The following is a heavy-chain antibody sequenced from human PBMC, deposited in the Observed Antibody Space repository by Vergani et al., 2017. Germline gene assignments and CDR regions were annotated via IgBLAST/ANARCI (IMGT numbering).Heavy chain of an antibody. CDR3: ARGALWWLRQIDS. CDR2: IYDSGDT. V-gene: IGHV4-59*01. Sequence: VLLQEPGPGLVKPSETLSLKCSVSGAPIDSFYWSWLRQSPGKGLEWIGYIYDSGDTKYNPSLKSRVTMSLDTSKNQFSLNLYSVTAADTAVYYCARGALWWLRQIDSWGQGTLVTVSS. J-gene: IGHJ4*02. D-gene: IGHD2-21*01. CDR1: GAPIDSFY.